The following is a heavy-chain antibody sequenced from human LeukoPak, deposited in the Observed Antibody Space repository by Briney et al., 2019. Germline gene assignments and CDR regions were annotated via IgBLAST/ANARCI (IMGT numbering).Heavy chain of an antibody. CDR1: GFTFSNYG. CDR3: ARDDSAAQPFDY. J-gene: IGHJ4*02. D-gene: IGHD6-13*01. V-gene: IGHV3-30*02. CDR2: IRYDGSNK. Sequence: GGSLRLSCAASGFTFSNYGMHWVRQAPGKGLVWVAFIRYDGSNKYHTDSVKGRFTISRDNAKNSLYLQMNSLRAEDTAVYYCARDDSAAQPFDYWGQGTLVTVSS.